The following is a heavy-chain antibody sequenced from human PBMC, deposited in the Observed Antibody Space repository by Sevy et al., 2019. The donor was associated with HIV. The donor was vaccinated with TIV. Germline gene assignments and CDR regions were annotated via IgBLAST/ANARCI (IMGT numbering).Heavy chain of an antibody. V-gene: IGHV1-69*13. J-gene: IGHJ4*02. D-gene: IGHD2-15*01. Sequence: ASVKVSCKASGGTFSSYAISWVRQAPGQGLEWMGGIIPILGTANYAQKFQGRVTITADESTSTAYMELSSLRSEDTAVYYCARAYSYCSGPHCYFTHFDSWGQGSPVTVSS. CDR1: GGTFSSYA. CDR2: IIPILGTA. CDR3: ARAYSYCSGPHCYFTHFDS.